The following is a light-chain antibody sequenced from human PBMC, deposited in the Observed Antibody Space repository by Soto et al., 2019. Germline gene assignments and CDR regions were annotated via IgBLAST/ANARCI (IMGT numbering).Light chain of an antibody. CDR3: MQALQTPPFT. Sequence: DIVMTQSPLSLPVTPGEPASISCRSSQSLLHSNGYNYLDWYLQKPGQSPQLLIYLGSNRASGVPDRFSGSGSGTDFTLKISRVEAEDVGVYYCMQALQTPPFTVGAGTKGD. V-gene: IGKV2-28*01. CDR1: QSLLHSNGYNY. J-gene: IGKJ3*01. CDR2: LGS.